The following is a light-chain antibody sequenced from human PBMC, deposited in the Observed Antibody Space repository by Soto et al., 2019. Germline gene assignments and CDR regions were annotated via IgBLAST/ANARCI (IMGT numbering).Light chain of an antibody. V-gene: IGLV2-14*01. CDR3: SSYTSTGTYD. CDR1: SSDVGTYKY. J-gene: IGLJ1*01. Sequence: SVLTQPASVSGSPGQSITISCTGTSSDVGTYKYVSWYQLHPGKAPKLMVYEVSNRPSGVSNRFSGSKSGNTASLTISGLQAEDEADYQCSSYTSTGTYDFGNGTKVTV. CDR2: EVS.